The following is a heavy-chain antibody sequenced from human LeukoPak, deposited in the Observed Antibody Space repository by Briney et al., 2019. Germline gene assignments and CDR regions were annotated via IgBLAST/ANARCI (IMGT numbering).Heavy chain of an antibody. CDR2: ISGRGGNT. CDR3: AKSRGYYYEKSGPADY. Sequence: PGGSLRLSCAASGFSFSTYAMSWVRQAPGKGLEWVSTISGRGGNTYYADSVRGRFTISRVNSVNTLYLQMNSLSAEDTAVYYCAKSRGYYYEKSGPADYWGQGALVTVSS. CDR1: GFSFSTYA. D-gene: IGHD3-22*01. V-gene: IGHV3-23*01. J-gene: IGHJ4*02.